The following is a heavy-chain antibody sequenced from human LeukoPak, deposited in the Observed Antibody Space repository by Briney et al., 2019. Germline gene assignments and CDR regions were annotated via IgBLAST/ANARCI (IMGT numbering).Heavy chain of an antibody. CDR1: GGSISGSGYY. CDR2: IYYTGST. V-gene: IGHV4-39*07. CDR3: ARGPTLNIVVVVDPTHLGNFDY. Sequence: PSETLSLTCTVSGGSISGSGYYWVWIRQPPGKGLEWIATIYYTGSTYYNPSLKSRVTISVDTSKNQFSLKLSSVTAADTAVYYCARGPTLNIVVVVDPTHLGNFDYWGQGTLVTVSS. D-gene: IGHD2-15*01. J-gene: IGHJ4*02.